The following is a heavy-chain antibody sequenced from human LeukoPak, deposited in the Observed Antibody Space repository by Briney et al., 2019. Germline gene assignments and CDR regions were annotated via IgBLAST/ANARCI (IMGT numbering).Heavy chain of an antibody. V-gene: IGHV3-11*06. CDR2: ISSSRYT. J-gene: IGHJ6*04. Sequence: GGSLRLSCAASGFTFSDYYMSWIRQAPGKGLEWVSYISSSRYTNYADSVKGRFTIFRDNPKNSLYLQMNSLRAEDTAVYYCARDISSSWPYYYGMDVWGKGTTVTVSS. CDR1: GFTFSDYY. D-gene: IGHD6-13*01. CDR3: ARDISSSWPYYYGMDV.